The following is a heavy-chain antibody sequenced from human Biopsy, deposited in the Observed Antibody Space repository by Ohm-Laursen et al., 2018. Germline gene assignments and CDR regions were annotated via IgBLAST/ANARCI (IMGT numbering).Heavy chain of an antibody. Sequence: ASVNVSCKVSGYTLTALSMHWVRQAPGSGLEWMGGFAPENGKTIYAQKFQGRVTMTTDTSTSTAYMELRSLRSDDTAVYYCARDRGYYYYYGMDVWGQGTTVTVSS. D-gene: IGHD3-10*01. V-gene: IGHV1-24*01. J-gene: IGHJ6*02. CDR2: FAPENGKT. CDR3: ARDRGYYYYYGMDV. CDR1: GYTLTALS.